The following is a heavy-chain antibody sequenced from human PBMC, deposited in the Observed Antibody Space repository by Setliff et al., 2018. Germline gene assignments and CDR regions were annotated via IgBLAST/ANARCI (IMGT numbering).Heavy chain of an antibody. CDR3: ASSIVVVAGALYGEYYYYGMDV. CDR1: GGTFSSYG. D-gene: IGHD2-2*01. J-gene: IGHJ6*02. V-gene: IGHV1-69*05. CDR2: IIPMSGAA. Sequence: GASVKVSCKASGGTFSSYGFSWVRQAPGQGLEWMGGIIPMSGAANYAQKFQGRVTITTDEFTSTAYMELSSLRSEDTAVYYCASSIVVVAGALYGEYYYYGMDVWGQGTTVTVSS.